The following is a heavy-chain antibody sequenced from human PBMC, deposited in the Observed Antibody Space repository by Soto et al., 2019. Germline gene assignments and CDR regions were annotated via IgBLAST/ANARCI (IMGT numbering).Heavy chain of an antibody. CDR3: ARHLGGNYGDYPYYFDY. D-gene: IGHD4-17*01. J-gene: IGHJ4*02. CDR2: IYYSGTT. Sequence: PSETLSLTCTVSGGSISSSSLYWGWIRQPPGKGLEWIGTIYYSGTTYYNPSLKSRVTISVDTSTNHFSLKLSSVTAADTAVYYYARHLGGNYGDYPYYFDYWGQGTLVTVSS. CDR1: GGSISSSSLY. V-gene: IGHV4-39*01.